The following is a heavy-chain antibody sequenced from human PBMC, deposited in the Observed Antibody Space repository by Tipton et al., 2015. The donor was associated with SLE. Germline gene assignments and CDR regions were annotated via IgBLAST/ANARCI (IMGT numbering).Heavy chain of an antibody. J-gene: IGHJ5*02. CDR3: AKAQASRISGWFDP. CDR1: GFTFDDYA. Sequence: SLRLSCAASGFTFDDYAMHWVRQAPGKGLEWVSGISWNSGSIGYADSVKGRFTISRDNAKNSLYLQMNSLRAEDTALYYCAKAQASRISGWFDPWGQGTLVTVSS. D-gene: IGHD2-15*01. CDR2: ISWNSGSI. V-gene: IGHV3-9*01.